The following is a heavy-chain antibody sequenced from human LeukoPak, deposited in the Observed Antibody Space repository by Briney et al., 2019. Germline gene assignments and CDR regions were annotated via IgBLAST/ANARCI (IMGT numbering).Heavy chain of an antibody. CDR3: ARRRTTGLSGYMDV. V-gene: IGHV4-59*08. D-gene: IGHD2-2*01. J-gene: IGHJ6*03. CDR1: LGSISSYY. Sequence: SEALSLTCTLSLGSISSYYWTCIRQPPGKGLEWMGDIFNSGSTNYNSSPESRVTISVGTSKKQFSLRLTSVTAADTAIYYCARRRTTGLSGYMDVWGKGTTVTVSS. CDR2: IFNSGST.